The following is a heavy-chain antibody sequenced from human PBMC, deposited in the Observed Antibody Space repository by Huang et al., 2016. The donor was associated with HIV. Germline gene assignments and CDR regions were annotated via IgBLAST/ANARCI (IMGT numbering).Heavy chain of an antibody. Sequence: QIQLAQSGAEVKKPGASVKVSCKASGYTFTNYDFNWVRQASGEGLEWMGWMNPKSGNVGYTKKFQGRVAILRNSSINTSYLEVTSLTSEDTAVYYCARGFGINYNHEAFDVWGQGTMVTVSS. CDR3: ARGFGINYNHEAFDV. J-gene: IGHJ3*01. V-gene: IGHV1-8*01. CDR1: GYTFTNYD. D-gene: IGHD3-10*01. CDR2: MNPKSGNV.